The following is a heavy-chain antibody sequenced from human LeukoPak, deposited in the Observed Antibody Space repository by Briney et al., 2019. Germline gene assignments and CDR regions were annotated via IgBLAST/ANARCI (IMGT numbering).Heavy chain of an antibody. V-gene: IGHV4-34*01. Sequence: SETLSLTCAVYGGSSSGYYWSWIRQPPGKGLEWIGEINHSGSTNYNPSLKSRVTISVDTSKNQFSLKLSSVTAADTAVYYCARGLGGNSDAFDIWGQGTMVTVSS. J-gene: IGHJ3*02. CDR2: INHSGST. CDR1: GGSSSGYY. D-gene: IGHD4-23*01. CDR3: ARGLGGNSDAFDI.